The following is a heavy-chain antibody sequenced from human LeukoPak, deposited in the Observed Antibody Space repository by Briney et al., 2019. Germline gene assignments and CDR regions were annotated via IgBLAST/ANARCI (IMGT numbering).Heavy chain of an antibody. J-gene: IGHJ4*02. Sequence: GGSLRLSCAASGFTFSSYEMNWVRQAPGKGLEWVSYISSSGSTIYYADSVKGRFTISRDNAKNSLYLQMNSLRAEDTAVYYCARDYYYYDSSGYSDYWGQGTLVTVSS. V-gene: IGHV3-48*03. CDR2: ISSSGSTI. CDR1: GFTFSSYE. CDR3: ARDYYYYDSSGYSDY. D-gene: IGHD3-22*01.